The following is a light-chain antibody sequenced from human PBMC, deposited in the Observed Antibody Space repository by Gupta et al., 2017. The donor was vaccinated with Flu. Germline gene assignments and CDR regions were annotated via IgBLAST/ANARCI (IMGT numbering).Light chain of an antibody. J-gene: IGLJ1*01. CDR1: RSDVGGYNY. CDR2: DVS. CDR3: CSYAGSYTLGV. V-gene: IGLV2-11*01. Sequence: QSALTQPRSVSGSPGQSVTIYCTGTRSDVGGYNYVSWYQQHPGKSPKLMIYDVSKRPSGVPDRFSGSKSGNTASLTISGLQAEDEADYYCCSYAGSYTLGVFGTGTKVTVL.